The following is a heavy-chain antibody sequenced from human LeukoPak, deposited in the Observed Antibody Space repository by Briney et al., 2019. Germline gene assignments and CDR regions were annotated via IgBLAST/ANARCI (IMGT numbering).Heavy chain of an antibody. V-gene: IGHV1-8*01. J-gene: IGHJ4*02. CDR1: GYTFTSYD. D-gene: IGHD3-22*01. Sequence: GASVKVSCKASGYTFTSYDINWVRQATGQGLEWMGWMNPNSGNTGYAQKFQGRVTMTRNTSIRPAYMELSSLRSEDTAVYYCVSPGVYYDSSGYYPFDYWGQGTLVTVSS. CDR3: VSPGVYYDSSGYYPFDY. CDR2: MNPNSGNT.